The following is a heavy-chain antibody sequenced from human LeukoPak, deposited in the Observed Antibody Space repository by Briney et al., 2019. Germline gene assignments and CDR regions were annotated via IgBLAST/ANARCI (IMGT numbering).Heavy chain of an antibody. D-gene: IGHD6-13*01. CDR1: AFTFDVYA. J-gene: IGHJ5*02. CDR2: ISAVVATK. CDR3: VRDIAPGGTVWFDI. Sequence: AGSLRLSCAPSAFTFDVYAMHWVRQTPGGGPLWVSRISAVVATKLYAGFGKGRFIMSRDTAKNTVYLQMNSLRVEDTAKYYCVRDIAPGGTVWFDIWGQGTLVTVSS. V-gene: IGHV3-74*01.